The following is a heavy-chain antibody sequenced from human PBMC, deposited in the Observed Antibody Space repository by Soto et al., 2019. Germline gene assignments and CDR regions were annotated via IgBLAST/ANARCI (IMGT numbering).Heavy chain of an antibody. CDR1: GGSISSYY. Sequence: PSETLSLTCTVSGGSISSYYWSWIRQPPGKGLEWIGYIYYSGSTNYNPSLKSRVTISVDTSKNQFSLKLSSVTAADTAVYYCERSAGGYIVLVPAEYYYGTDVWGQGTTVTSP. CDR2: IYYSGST. D-gene: IGHD2-2*01. V-gene: IGHV4-59*08. CDR3: ERSAGGYIVLVPAEYYYGTDV. J-gene: IGHJ6*02.